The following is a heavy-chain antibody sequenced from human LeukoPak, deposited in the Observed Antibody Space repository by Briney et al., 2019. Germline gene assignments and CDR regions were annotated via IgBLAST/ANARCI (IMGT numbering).Heavy chain of an antibody. D-gene: IGHD2/OR15-2a*01. Sequence: ASVKVSCKASGYTFTNYGITWVRQAPGQGLEWMGWISGYNGNTNYAQKLQGRVTMTTDTSTSTAYMELRSLRSDDTAVYYCARDSPQWGLIVGWFDPWGQGTLVTVSS. CDR1: GYTFTNYG. J-gene: IGHJ5*02. V-gene: IGHV1-18*01. CDR3: ARDSPQWGLIVGWFDP. CDR2: ISGYNGNT.